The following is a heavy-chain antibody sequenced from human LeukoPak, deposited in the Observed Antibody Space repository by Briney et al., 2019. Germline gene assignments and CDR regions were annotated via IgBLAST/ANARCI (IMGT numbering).Heavy chain of an antibody. Sequence: GESLKISCYDSGYNLANFWIGWVRQMPGKGLEWMGIIHPTDSQTLYSPSFQGQVTISVDRSINTAYLQWSSLKASDTAMYYCARRAYSGSGSSDYWGQGTLVTVSS. J-gene: IGHJ4*02. V-gene: IGHV5-51*01. D-gene: IGHD3-10*01. CDR3: ARRAYSGSGSSDY. CDR2: IHPTDSQT. CDR1: GYNLANFW.